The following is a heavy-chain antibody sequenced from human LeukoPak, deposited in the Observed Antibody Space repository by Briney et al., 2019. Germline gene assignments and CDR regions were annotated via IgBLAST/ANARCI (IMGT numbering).Heavy chain of an antibody. V-gene: IGHV4-34*01. D-gene: IGHD3-3*01. CDR3: ARGPRGDFWSGYYPDAFDI. Sequence: SETLSLTCAVYGGSFSGYYWSWIRQPPGKGLEWIGEINHSGSTNYNPSLKSRVTISVDTSKNQFSLKLSSVTAADTAVYYCARGPRGDFWSGYYPDAFDIWGQGTMVTVSS. CDR1: GGSFSGYY. J-gene: IGHJ3*02. CDR2: INHSGST.